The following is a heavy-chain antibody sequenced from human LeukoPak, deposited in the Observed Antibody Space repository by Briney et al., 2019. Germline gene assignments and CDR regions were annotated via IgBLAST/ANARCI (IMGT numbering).Heavy chain of an antibody. CDR2: INSDGSTT. V-gene: IGHV3-74*01. D-gene: IGHD3-22*01. CDR1: GFTFSSFG. Sequence: PGRSLTLSCAASGFTFSSFGMHWVRQAPGKGLVWVSRINSDGSTTTYADSVKGRFAISRDNAKNTVYLQMNSLRAEDTAVYYCARAMISGSDYWGQGTLVTVSS. CDR3: ARAMISGSDY. J-gene: IGHJ4*02.